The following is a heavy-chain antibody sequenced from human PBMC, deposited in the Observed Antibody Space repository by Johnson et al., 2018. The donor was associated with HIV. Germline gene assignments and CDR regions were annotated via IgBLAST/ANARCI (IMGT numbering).Heavy chain of an antibody. CDR3: AREGATIEGRSTFDI. CDR2: IKQDGSEK. Sequence: MQLVESGGGLVQPGGSLRLSCAASKFTFSSYAMTWVRQAPGKGLEWVANIKQDGSEKYYVDSVKGRFTISRDNAKNSLYLQMNSLRAEDTAVYYCAREGATIEGRSTFDIWGPGTMVTVSS. D-gene: IGHD5-24*01. J-gene: IGHJ3*02. V-gene: IGHV3-7*01. CDR1: KFTFSSYA.